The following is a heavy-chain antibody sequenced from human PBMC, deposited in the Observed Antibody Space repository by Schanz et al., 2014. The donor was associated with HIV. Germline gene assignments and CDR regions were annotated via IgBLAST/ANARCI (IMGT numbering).Heavy chain of an antibody. J-gene: IGHJ6*02. CDR2: IWYDGTNK. Sequence: QVQLVESGGGVVQPGRSLRLSCAASGFTFNYYGMHWVRQAPGKGLEWVGVIWYDGTNKYYADSVKGRFTISRDNSKNTVDLQMNSLRAEDTAVYYCAKAGGGPSPSNYGMDVWGQGTTVTVSS. V-gene: IGHV3-33*06. CDR3: AKAGGGPSPSNYGMDV. D-gene: IGHD3-10*01. CDR1: GFTFNYYG.